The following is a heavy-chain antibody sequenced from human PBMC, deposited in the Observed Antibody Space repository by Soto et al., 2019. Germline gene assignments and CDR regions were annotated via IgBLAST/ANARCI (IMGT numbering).Heavy chain of an antibody. D-gene: IGHD3-10*01. J-gene: IGHJ4*02. CDR3: ARGKSLWFGELLYPGYFDY. CDR1: GGSISSGGYY. V-gene: IGHV4-31*03. Sequence: SATLSLTCPVSGGSISSGGYYWSWIRQHPGKGLEWIGYIYYSGSTYYNPSLKSRVTISVDTSKNQFSLKLSSVTAADTAVYYCARGKSLWFGELLYPGYFDYWGQGTLVTVSS. CDR2: IYYSGST.